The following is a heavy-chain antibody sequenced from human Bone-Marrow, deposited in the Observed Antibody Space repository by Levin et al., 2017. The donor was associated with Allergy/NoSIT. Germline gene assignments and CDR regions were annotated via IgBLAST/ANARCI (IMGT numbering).Heavy chain of an antibody. CDR1: GGPFGSFA. V-gene: IGHV1-69*06. CDR3: AREGSGFYEYYYMDV. Sequence: SVKVSCKASGGPFGSFAVSWVRQAPGQGLEWMGGIIPMFGTAKYAQKFQGRVTFTADKSTSTAYMELSSLRSEDTAVYYCAREGSGFYEYYYMDVWGKGTAVTVSS. D-gene: IGHD2/OR15-2a*01. CDR2: IIPMFGTA. J-gene: IGHJ6*04.